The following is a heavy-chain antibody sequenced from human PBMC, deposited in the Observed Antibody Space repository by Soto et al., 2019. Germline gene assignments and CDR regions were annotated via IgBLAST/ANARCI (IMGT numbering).Heavy chain of an antibody. CDR2: IRNTASSYST. V-gene: IGHV3-72*01. CDR3: AGLACSTTSCYVAF. D-gene: IGHD2-2*01. J-gene: IGHJ4*02. CDR1: GGSISSYY. Sequence: LSLTCTVSGGSISSYYWSWVRQAPGKGLEWVGRIRNTASSYSTRFAASVNGRFTISREASKNSLYLQMNSLRTDDTAVYYCAGLACSTTSCYVAFWGQGTQVTVSS.